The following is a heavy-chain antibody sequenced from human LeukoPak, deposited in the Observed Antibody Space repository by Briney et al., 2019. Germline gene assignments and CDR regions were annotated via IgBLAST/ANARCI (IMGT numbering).Heavy chain of an antibody. CDR3: TRVGYIDEGIDY. V-gene: IGHV3-7*04. D-gene: IGHD5-24*01. CDR1: GFPLSNHW. Sequence: GGSLRLSCTASGFPLSNHWMSWVRQAPGKGLEWVANIKQDGSKKSYVDSVKGRFTISRDNAKNSLYLQMNSLRAEDTAIYYCTRVGYIDEGIDYWGQGTLVTVSS. J-gene: IGHJ4*02. CDR2: IKQDGSKK.